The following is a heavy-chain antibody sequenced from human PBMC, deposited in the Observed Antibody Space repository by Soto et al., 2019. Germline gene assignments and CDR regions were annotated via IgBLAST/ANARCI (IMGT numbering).Heavy chain of an antibody. CDR3: ARGASHSLPYYDSSGYYFY. CDR2: IIPIFGTA. CDR1: GGTFSSYA. J-gene: IGHJ4*02. D-gene: IGHD3-22*01. Sequence: ASVKVSCKASGGTFSSYAISWVRQAPGQGLEWMGGIIPIFGTANYAQKFQGRVTITADESTSTAYMELSSLRSEDTAVYYCARGASHSLPYYDSSGYYFYWGQGTLVTVSS. V-gene: IGHV1-69*13.